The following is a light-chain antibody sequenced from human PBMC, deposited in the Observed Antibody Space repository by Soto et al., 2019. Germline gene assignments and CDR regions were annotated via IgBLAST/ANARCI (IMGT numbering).Light chain of an antibody. J-gene: IGKJ2*01. CDR2: DAS. CDR3: QQYVDSPYT. Sequence: DIVLTQSPGTLSLSPGERATLSCGASQSINSRSLAWYQQKPGQAPRLLIYDASSRATGIPDRFSASGSGTDFTLTISSLEPEDFAVYYCQQYVDSPYTFGQGTKVDIX. V-gene: IGKV3-20*01. CDR1: QSINSRS.